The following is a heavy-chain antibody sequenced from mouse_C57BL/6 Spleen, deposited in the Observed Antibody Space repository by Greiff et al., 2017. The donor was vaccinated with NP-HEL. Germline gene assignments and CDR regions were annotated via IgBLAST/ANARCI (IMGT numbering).Heavy chain of an antibody. CDR3: ARAHYYGSSSYAMDY. J-gene: IGHJ4*01. V-gene: IGHV1-82*01. CDR1: GYAFSSSW. Sequence: QVQLQQSGPELVKPGASVKISCKASGYAFSSSWMNWVKQRPGKGLEWIGRIYPGDGDTNYNGKFKGKATLTADKSSSTAYMQLSSLTSEDSAVYFCARAHYYGSSSYAMDYWGQGTSVTVSS. D-gene: IGHD1-1*01. CDR2: IYPGDGDT.